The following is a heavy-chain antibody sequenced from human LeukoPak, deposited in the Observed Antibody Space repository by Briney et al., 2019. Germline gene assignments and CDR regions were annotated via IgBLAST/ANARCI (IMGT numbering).Heavy chain of an antibody. Sequence: WASVKVSCKASGYTFTSYGISWVRQAPGQGLEWMGWISAYNGNTNYAQKLQGRVTMTTDTSTSTAYMELRSLRSDDTAVYYCARDQGSSSWYGWFDPWGQGTLVTVSS. D-gene: IGHD6-13*01. CDR1: GYTFTSYG. V-gene: IGHV1-18*01. CDR3: ARDQGSSSWYGWFDP. J-gene: IGHJ5*02. CDR2: ISAYNGNT.